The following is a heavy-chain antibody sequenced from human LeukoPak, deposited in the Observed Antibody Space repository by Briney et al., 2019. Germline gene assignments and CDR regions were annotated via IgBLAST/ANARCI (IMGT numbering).Heavy chain of an antibody. CDR1: GGSISSSGSY. Sequence: PSETLSLTCTVSGGSISSSGSYWGWIRQPPGKGLEWIGTIYYSGSTYYNPSLKSRVTISVDTSKNQFSLKLSSVTAADTAVYYCARAYYDFWSGFPNHRALNWFDPWGQGTLVTVSS. CDR3: ARAYYDFWSGFPNHRALNWFDP. V-gene: IGHV4-39*01. CDR2: IYYSGST. J-gene: IGHJ5*02. D-gene: IGHD3-3*01.